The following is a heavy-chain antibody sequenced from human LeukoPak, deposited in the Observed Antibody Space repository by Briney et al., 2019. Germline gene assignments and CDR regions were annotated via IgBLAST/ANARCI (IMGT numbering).Heavy chain of an antibody. D-gene: IGHD2-2*01. CDR2: ISGGGGST. J-gene: IGHJ4*02. Sequence: TGGSLRLSCEVSGLTLRSFAMSWVRQPAGKGLEWVSAISGGGGSTEYADSVKCRFTISKDNSKNTVYLQMNSLRAGDTALYYCAAMTTAAANAFFYWGRGTVVTVSA. CDR3: AAMTTAAANAFFY. CDR1: GLTLRSFA. V-gene: IGHV3-23*01.